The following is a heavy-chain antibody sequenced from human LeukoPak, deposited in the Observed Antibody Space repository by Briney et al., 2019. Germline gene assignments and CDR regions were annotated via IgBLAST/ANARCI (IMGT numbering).Heavy chain of an antibody. J-gene: IGHJ4*02. V-gene: IGHV1-3*01. CDR1: GYTFTSYA. CDR2: INAGNGNT. CDR3: ARDGPNYYDYVWGSYSH. Sequence: GASVKVSCTASGYTFTSYAMHWVRQAPGQRLEWMGWINAGNGNTKYSQKFQGRVTITRDTSASTAYMELSSLRSEDTAVYYCARDGPNYYDYVWGSYSHWGQGTLVTVSS. D-gene: IGHD3-16*01.